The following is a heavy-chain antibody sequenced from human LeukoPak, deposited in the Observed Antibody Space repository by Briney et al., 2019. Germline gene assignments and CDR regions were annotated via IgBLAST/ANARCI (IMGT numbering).Heavy chain of an antibody. Sequence: EPSETLSLTCTVSGGSISSYYWSWIRQPAGKGLEWIGRIYTSGSTNYNPSLKSRVTMSVDTSKNQFSLKLSSVTAADTAVYYCARQGSGWYGGTYWYFDLWGRGTLVTVSS. CDR2: IYTSGST. J-gene: IGHJ2*01. V-gene: IGHV4-4*07. CDR3: ARQGSGWYGGTYWYFDL. CDR1: GGSISSYY. D-gene: IGHD6-19*01.